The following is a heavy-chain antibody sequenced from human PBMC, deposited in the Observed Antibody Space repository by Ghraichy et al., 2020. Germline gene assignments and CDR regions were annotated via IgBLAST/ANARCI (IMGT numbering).Heavy chain of an antibody. CDR1: GLSFSSYW. D-gene: IGHD6-19*01. V-gene: IGHV3-7*04. CDR2: IKEERDI. Sequence: GESLNISCAVSGLSFSSYWMNWVRQAPGKGLEWVANIKEERDINYVDSVKGRFTISRDNAKSSLFLQMNSLRVEDTAIYYCVRGSGWYFDDWGQGTLVTVSS. CDR3: VRGSGWYFDD. J-gene: IGHJ4*02.